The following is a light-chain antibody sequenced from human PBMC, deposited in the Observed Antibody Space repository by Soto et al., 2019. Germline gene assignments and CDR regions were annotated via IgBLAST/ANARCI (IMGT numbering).Light chain of an antibody. CDR3: QQYNNWPPWT. Sequence: EIVMTQSPATLSVSPGERATLSCRASQSVSSNLAWYQQKPGQAPRLLIYGPSTRATGIPARFSGSGSGTEFTLAISSLQSEDVAVYYCQQYNNWPPWTLGQGTKVQIK. J-gene: IGKJ1*01. CDR2: GPS. CDR1: QSVSSN. V-gene: IGKV3-15*01.